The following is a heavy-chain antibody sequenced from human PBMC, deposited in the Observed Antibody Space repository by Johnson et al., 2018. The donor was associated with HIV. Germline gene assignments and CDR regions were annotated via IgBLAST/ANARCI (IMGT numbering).Heavy chain of an antibody. CDR3: ARVSNHAFDI. CDR2: ISWNSGSI. Sequence: VQLVESGGGLVQPGRSLRLSCAASGFTFHDYAMHWVRQAPGKGLEWVSGISWNSGSIGYADSVKGRFTISRDNAKNSLYLQMNSLRAEDTAVYYCARVSNHAFDIWGQGTMVTVSS. J-gene: IGHJ3*02. V-gene: IGHV3-9*01. CDR1: GFTFHDYA.